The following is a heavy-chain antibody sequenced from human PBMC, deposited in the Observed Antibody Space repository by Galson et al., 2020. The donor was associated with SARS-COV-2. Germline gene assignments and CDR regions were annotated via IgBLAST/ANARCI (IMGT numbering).Heavy chain of an antibody. CDR3: VRGGLQDIRGYYWGALDY. D-gene: IGHD3-22*01. Sequence: GGSLRLYCSASGFNSIAYAIHWVRQAPGNGLEWVAVASYHGSNQYYADSVKGRFTISRDNSKNTLYFQMTSLGVEDTAVYYCVRGGLQDIRGYYWGALDYWGQGALVTVSS. V-gene: IGHV3-30-3*01. CDR2: ASYHGSNQ. J-gene: IGHJ4*02. CDR1: GFNSIAYA.